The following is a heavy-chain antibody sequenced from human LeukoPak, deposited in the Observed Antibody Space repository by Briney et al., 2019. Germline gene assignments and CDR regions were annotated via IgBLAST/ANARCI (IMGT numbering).Heavy chain of an antibody. CDR2: INPNGGDT. V-gene: IGHV1-2*02. CDR3: ARDSGFMTTPYPYYMDV. CDR1: GYTFTDYY. J-gene: IGHJ6*03. Sequence: ASVKVSCKTSGYTFTDYYMHWVRQAPGQGLEWMGWINPNGGDTNYAQKFQGRITMTRDTSISTAYMELSSLRSDDTAVFYCARDSGFMTTPYPYYMDVWGKGTTVTISS. D-gene: IGHD2-15*01.